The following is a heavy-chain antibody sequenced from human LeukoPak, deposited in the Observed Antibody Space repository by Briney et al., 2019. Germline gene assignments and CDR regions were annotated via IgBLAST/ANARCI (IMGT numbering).Heavy chain of an antibody. J-gene: IGHJ4*02. Sequence: ASVKVSCNASGYTFTSYGISWVRQAPGQGLEWMGWISAYNGNTNYAQKLQGRVTMTTDTSTSTAYMELRSLRSDDTAVYYCARDRKGYSNARQDYWGQGTLVTVSS. V-gene: IGHV1-18*01. CDR2: ISAYNGNT. D-gene: IGHD6-13*01. CDR3: ARDRKGYSNARQDY. CDR1: GYTFTSYG.